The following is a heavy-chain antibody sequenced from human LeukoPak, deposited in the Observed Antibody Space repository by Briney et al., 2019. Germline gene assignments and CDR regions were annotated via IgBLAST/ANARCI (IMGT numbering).Heavy chain of an antibody. CDR3: ARGGRRRRDYYDSSGYSGPVFD. D-gene: IGHD3-22*01. V-gene: IGHV1-8*03. CDR2: MNPNSGNT. J-gene: IGHJ4*02. CDR1: GYTFTSYD. Sequence: ASVKVSCKASGYTFTSYDINWVRQATGQGLEWMGWMNPNSGNTGYAQKFQGRVTITRNTSISTAYMELSSLRSEDTAVYYCARGGRRRRDYYDSSGYSGPVFDWGQGTLVTVSS.